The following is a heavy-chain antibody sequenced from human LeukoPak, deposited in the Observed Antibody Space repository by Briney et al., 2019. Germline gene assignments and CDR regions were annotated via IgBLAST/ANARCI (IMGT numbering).Heavy chain of an antibody. CDR2: INPNSGGT. CDR1: GYIFTSYD. J-gene: IGHJ4*02. D-gene: IGHD3-10*01. V-gene: IGHV1-2*02. Sequence: ASVKVSCKASGYIFTSYDINWVRQATGQGLEWMGWINPNSGGTNYAQKFQGRVTMTRDTSISTAYMELSRLRSDDTAVYYCARGGLWFGEFNYYFDYWGQGTLVTVSS. CDR3: ARGGLWFGEFNYYFDY.